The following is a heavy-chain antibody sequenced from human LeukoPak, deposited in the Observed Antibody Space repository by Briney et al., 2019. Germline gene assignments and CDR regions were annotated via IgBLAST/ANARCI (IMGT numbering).Heavy chain of an antibody. V-gene: IGHV4-59*02. CDR2: IYYSGST. CDR1: GGSVSGYY. CDR3: ARAGLSGTAAGHWYFDL. Sequence: SETLSLTCTVSGGSVSGYYWSWIRQPPGKGLEWIAYIYYSGSTSYNPSLKSRVTISVDMSKNQFSLKLRSVTAADTAVYYCARAGLSGTAAGHWYFDLWGRGTLVTVSS. D-gene: IGHD3-10*01. J-gene: IGHJ2*01.